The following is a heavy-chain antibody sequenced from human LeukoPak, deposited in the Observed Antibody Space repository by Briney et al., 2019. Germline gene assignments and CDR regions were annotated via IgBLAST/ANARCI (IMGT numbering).Heavy chain of an antibody. CDR2: IIPIFGTA. CDR1: GGTFSSYA. D-gene: IGHD6-19*01. CDR3: ARVLRQDPVPQAVAGTTLFYYYYYMDV. V-gene: IGHV1-69*13. J-gene: IGHJ6*03. Sequence: GASVKVSCKASGGTFSSYAISWVRQAPGQGLEWMGGIIPIFGTANYAQKFQGRVTITADESTSTAYMELSSLRSEDTAVYYCARVLRQDPVPQAVAGTTLFYYYYYMDVWGKGTTVTVSS.